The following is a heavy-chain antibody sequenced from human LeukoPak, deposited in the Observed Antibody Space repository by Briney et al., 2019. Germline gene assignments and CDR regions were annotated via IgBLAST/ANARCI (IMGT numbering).Heavy chain of an antibody. D-gene: IGHD1-26*01. Sequence: SVTVSCKASGFTFTSSAMQWVRQARGQRLEWIGWIVVGSGNTSYAQKFQERVTITRDMSTSRAYMELSSLRSEDTAVYYCAAVQVGANYYFDYWGQGTLVTVSS. CDR2: IVVGSGNT. CDR3: AAVQVGANYYFDY. J-gene: IGHJ4*02. CDR1: GFTFTSSA. V-gene: IGHV1-58*02.